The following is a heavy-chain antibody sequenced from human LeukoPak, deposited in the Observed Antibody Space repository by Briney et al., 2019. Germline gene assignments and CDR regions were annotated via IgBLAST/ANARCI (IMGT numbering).Heavy chain of an antibody. J-gene: IGHJ4*02. V-gene: IGHV4-31*03. Sequence: SQTLSLTCTVSGASFNSDDQYWNWIRQSPGKGLEWVVSIHPSGMFYNTPSLETRVTMSRDTSKNQFSLNLSSVTAADTAVYFCSRGLDSRKLGYWGQGNLVTASS. D-gene: IGHD3-22*01. CDR2: IHPSGMF. CDR1: GASFNSDDQY. CDR3: SRGLDSRKLGY.